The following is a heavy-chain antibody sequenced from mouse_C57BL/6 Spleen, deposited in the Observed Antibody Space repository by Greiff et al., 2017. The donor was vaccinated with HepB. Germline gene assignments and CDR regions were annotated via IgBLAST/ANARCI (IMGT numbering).Heavy chain of an antibody. Sequence: VKLQESGAELARPGASVKLSCKASGYTFTSSGISWVKQRTGQGLEWIGEIYPRSGNTYYNEKFKGKATLTADKSSSTAYMELRSLTSEDSAVYVCARPQAYWGQGTLVTVSA. CDR1: GYTFTSSG. V-gene: IGHV1-81*01. CDR3: ARPQAY. CDR2: IYPRSGNT. J-gene: IGHJ3*01.